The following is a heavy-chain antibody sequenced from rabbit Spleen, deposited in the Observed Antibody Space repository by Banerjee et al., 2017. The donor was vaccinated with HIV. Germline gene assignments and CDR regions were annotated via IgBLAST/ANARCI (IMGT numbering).Heavy chain of an antibody. D-gene: IGHD4-1*01. CDR3: ARDLAGAIGWNFYL. J-gene: IGHJ4*01. V-gene: IGHV1S45*01. Sequence: QEQLEESGGGLVKPEGSLTLTCKASGFSFSDRDVMCWVRQAPGKGLQWIACINASTGKPVYATWASGRFIISRTSSTTVTLRMTSLTAADTATYFCARDLAGAIGWNFYLWGPGTLVTVS. CDR1: GFSFSDRDV. CDR2: INASTGKP.